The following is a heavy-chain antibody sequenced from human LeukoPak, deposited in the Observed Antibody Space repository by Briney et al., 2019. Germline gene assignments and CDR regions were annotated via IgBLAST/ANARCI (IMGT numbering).Heavy chain of an antibody. V-gene: IGHV3-9*01. CDR3: AKDISGYSSSWYEFDY. J-gene: IGHJ4*02. Sequence: GRSLTLSCAASGFTFDDYAMHWVRQAPGKGLERVSGISWNSGSIGYADSVKGRFTISRDNAKNSLYLQMNSLRAEDTALYYCAKDISGYSSSWYEFDYWGQGTLVTVSS. D-gene: IGHD6-13*01. CDR2: ISWNSGSI. CDR1: GFTFDDYA.